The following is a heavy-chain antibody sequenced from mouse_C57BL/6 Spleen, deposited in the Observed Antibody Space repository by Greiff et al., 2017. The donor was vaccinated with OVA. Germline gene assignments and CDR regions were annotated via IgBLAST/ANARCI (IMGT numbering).Heavy chain of an antibody. Sequence: DVMLVESGGDLVKPGGSLKLSCAASGFTFSSYGMSWVRQTPDKRLEWDATISSGGSYTYYPDSVKGRFTISRDNAKNTLYLQMSSLKSEDTAMYYCARRDDYDWFAYWGQGTLVTVSA. CDR3: ARRDDYDWFAY. D-gene: IGHD2-4*01. V-gene: IGHV5-6*02. CDR2: ISSGGSYT. J-gene: IGHJ3*01. CDR1: GFTFSSYG.